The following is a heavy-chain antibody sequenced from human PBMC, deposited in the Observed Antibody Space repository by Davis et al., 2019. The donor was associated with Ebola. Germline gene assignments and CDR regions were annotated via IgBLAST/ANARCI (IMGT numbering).Heavy chain of an antibody. D-gene: IGHD3-22*01. Sequence: GESLKISCAASGFTVSSNYMSWVRQAPGKGLEWVSVIYSGGSTYYADSVKGRFTISRDNSKNTVDLQMNSLRREDTAVYYCAKYWRYDSRLRKSYYYGMDVWGQGTTVTVSS. V-gene: IGHV3-53*05. CDR2: IYSGGST. CDR1: GFTVSSNY. CDR3: AKYWRYDSRLRKSYYYGMDV. J-gene: IGHJ6*02.